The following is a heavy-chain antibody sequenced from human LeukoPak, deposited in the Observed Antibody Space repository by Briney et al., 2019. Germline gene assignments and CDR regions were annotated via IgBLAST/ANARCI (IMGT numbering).Heavy chain of an antibody. CDR3: ARGGSAYDYVWGSYRNKYYFDY. CDR2: IYYSGSP. V-gene: IGHV4-39*01. J-gene: IGHJ4*02. CDR1: GGSISSSSYY. D-gene: IGHD3-16*02. Sequence: PSETLSLTCTVSGGSISSSSYYWGWIRQPPGKGLEWIGSIYYSGSPYYNPSLKSRVTISVDTSKKQFSLKLSSVTAADTAVYYCARGGSAYDYVWGSYRNKYYFDYWGQGTLVTVSS.